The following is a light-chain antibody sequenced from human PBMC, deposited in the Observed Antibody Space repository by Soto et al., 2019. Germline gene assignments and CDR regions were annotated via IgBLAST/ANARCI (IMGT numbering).Light chain of an antibody. J-gene: IGKJ1*01. CDR2: GAS. Sequence: EIVMTQSPATLSVSPGERATLSCRASQSVTSNLAWYQQKPGQAPRLLIYGASTRATAIPGRFSGSGSGTEFTLTISSLQSEDFAICYCQQYNNWPRTFGQGTKVEIK. V-gene: IGKV3-15*01. CDR3: QQYNNWPRT. CDR1: QSVTSN.